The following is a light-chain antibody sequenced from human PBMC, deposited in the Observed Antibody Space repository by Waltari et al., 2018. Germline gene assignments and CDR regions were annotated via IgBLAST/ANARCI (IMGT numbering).Light chain of an antibody. J-gene: IGLJ2*01. CDR3: SSYTSSSTYVV. CDR1: SSDVGGYNY. CDR2: DVS. V-gene: IGLV2-14*03. Sequence: QSALTQPASVSGSPGQSITISCTGTSSDVGGYNYVSWYQQHPGQAPKLMIYDVSNRPSGVSNRFSCSKSGHTASLTISGLQAEDEADYYCSSYTSSSTYVVFGGGTKLTVL.